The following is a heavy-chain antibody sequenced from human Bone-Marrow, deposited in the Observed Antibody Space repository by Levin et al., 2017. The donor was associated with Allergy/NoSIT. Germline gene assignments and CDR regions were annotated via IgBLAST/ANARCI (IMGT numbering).Heavy chain of an antibody. V-gene: IGHV3-23*01. D-gene: IGHD2-2*01. CDR3: AKGIVVVPAAADYYYYYGMDV. CDR1: GFTFSSYA. J-gene: IGHJ6*02. CDR2: ISGSGGST. Sequence: GGSLRLSCAASGFTFSSYAMSWVRQAPGKGLEWVSAISGSGGSTYYADSVKGRFTISRDNSKNTLYLQMNSLRAEDTAVYYCAKGIVVVPAAADYYYYYGMDVWGQGTTVTVSS.